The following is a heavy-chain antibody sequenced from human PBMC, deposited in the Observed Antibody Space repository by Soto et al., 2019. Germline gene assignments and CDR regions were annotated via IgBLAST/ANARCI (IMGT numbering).Heavy chain of an antibody. CDR1: GDSISTEGYY. CDR3: ARGTSWQLPFDY. J-gene: IGHJ4*02. D-gene: IGHD6-13*01. Sequence: KRSETLSLTCSVSGDSISTEGYYWSWIRQPPGKRLEWIGYISYSGSTDYNPSLKSRVTISGDTSKNQFSLKVSSVTAADTAVYYCARGTSWQLPFDYWGQGTLVTAPQ. V-gene: IGHV4-61*08. CDR2: ISYSGST.